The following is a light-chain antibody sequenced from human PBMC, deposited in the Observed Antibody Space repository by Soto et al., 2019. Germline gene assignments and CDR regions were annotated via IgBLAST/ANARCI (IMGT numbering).Light chain of an antibody. Sequence: QSALAQPASVSGSPGQSITISCTGTSSDVGAYNSVSWYQQHPHKAPQVIIYKGTQRPSGVSNRFSGSTSGNAASLTLSGLQADDEADYFCCSSAPESTYVFGTGTKLTVL. CDR1: SSDVGAYNS. V-gene: IGLV2-23*01. CDR3: CSSAPESTYV. CDR2: KGT. J-gene: IGLJ1*01.